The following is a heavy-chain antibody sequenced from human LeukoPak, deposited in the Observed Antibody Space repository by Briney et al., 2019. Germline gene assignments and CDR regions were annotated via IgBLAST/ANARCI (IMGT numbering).Heavy chain of an antibody. D-gene: IGHD6-13*01. CDR3: ARGGLYSSSVEGYYYMDV. CDR2: IYYSGST. CDR1: GGSISSYY. J-gene: IGHJ6*03. V-gene: IGHV4-59*01. Sequence: SETLSLTCTVSGGSISSYYWSWIRQPPGKGLEWIGYIYYSGSTNYNPSLKSRVTISVDTSKNQFSLKLSSVTAADTAVYYCARGGLYSSSVEGYYYMDVWGKGTTVTVSS.